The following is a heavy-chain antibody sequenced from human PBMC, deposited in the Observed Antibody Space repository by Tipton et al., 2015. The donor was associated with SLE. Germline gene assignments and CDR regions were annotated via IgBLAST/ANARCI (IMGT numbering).Heavy chain of an antibody. CDR3: ARGGARFDGDYWE. Sequence: TLSLTCAVYGGSSSGYYWTWIRQPPGKGLEWIGDINHGGSTNHNPSLKSRVTFSIDASKNQFSLKLSSVSAADTAVYYCARGGARFDGDYWEWGQGTLVTVSS. J-gene: IGHJ4*02. V-gene: IGHV4-34*01. D-gene: IGHD4-17*01. CDR2: INHGGST. CDR1: GGSSSGYY.